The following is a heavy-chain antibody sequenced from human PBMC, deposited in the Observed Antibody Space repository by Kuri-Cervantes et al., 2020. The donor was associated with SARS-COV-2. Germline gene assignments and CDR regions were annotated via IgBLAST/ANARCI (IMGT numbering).Heavy chain of an antibody. CDR1: GFTFSSYG. CDR2: VRGKANNYAT. Sequence: GESLKISCAASGFTFSSYGMHWVRQGSGKGLEWVGRVRGKANNYATAYAASVKGGFTISGDDSKNMAYLQMNSLKTEDTAVYYCTTLIDYWGQGALVTVSS. CDR3: TTLIDY. V-gene: IGHV3-73*01. J-gene: IGHJ4*02.